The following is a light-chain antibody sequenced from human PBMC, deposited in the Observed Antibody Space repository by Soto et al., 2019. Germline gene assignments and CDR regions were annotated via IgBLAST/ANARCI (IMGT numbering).Light chain of an antibody. CDR1: QGINSY. CDR2: AAS. Sequence: DIPLTQSPSFLSASVGDIVTISCRASQGINSYLAWYQQKPGKAPKLLIYAASSLQSGVPSRFSGSGSGTDFTLTISSLQPEDVATYYCQQSYSTPPTFGQGTKVDI. CDR3: QQSYSTPPT. J-gene: IGKJ1*01. V-gene: IGKV1-39*01.